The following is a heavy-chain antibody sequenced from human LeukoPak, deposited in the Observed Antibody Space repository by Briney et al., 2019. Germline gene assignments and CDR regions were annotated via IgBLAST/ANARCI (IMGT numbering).Heavy chain of an antibody. V-gene: IGHV1-18*01. J-gene: IGHJ4*02. D-gene: IGHD2-15*01. CDR2: ISAYNGNT. CDR3: ARDLVPTGGRPGSSGY. Sequence: ASVKVSCKASGYTFTNYGISWVRQAPGQGLEWMGWISAYNGNTNYAENLQGTVTMTTDKSTSTAYMELRSLRSDDTAVYYCARDLVPTGGRPGSSGYWGQGTLVTVSS. CDR1: GYTFTNYG.